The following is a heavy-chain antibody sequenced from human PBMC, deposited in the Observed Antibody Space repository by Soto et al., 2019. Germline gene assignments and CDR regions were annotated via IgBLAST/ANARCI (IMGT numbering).Heavy chain of an antibody. V-gene: IGHV3-30-3*01. J-gene: IGHJ4*02. Sequence: QVQLVESGGGVVQPGRSLRLSCAASGFTFSSYAMHWVRQAPGKGLEWVAVISYDGTNKYYAYSVKGRFTISRDNSKNTLYLQMNSLRTEDTAVYYCASPRLSSDGTTPIDYWGQGTLVTVSS. CDR1: GFTFSSYA. D-gene: IGHD1-1*01. CDR3: ASPRLSSDGTTPIDY. CDR2: ISYDGTNK.